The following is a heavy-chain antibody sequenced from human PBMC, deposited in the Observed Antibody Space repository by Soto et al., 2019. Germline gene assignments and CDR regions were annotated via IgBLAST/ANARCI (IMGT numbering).Heavy chain of an antibody. CDR3: AGAPNWPYFDF. CDR2: IYYTGST. V-gene: IGHV4-59*01. D-gene: IGHD7-27*01. J-gene: IGHJ4*02. Sequence: QPPGKGLEWIGYIYYTGSTNYNPSLKTRVAISMDTSKNQFSLNLSSVTAADTAVYYCAGAPNWPYFDFCCLGTLVTSPQ.